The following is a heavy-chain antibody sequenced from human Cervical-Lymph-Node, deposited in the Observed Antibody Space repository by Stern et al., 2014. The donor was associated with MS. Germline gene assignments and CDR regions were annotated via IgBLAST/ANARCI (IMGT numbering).Heavy chain of an antibody. V-gene: IGHV1-69*01. CDR2: IIPIFGTT. CDR1: GGTFSNYA. CDR3: ARNQVYYFDY. D-gene: IGHD5/OR15-5a*01. J-gene: IGHJ4*02. Sequence: VQLEESGAEVKKPGSSVKVSCKASGGTFSNYAISWVRQAPGQGLEWMGPIIPIFGTTNYAQKFQARVTITADESTSTAYMELSSLRSDDTAVYYCARNQVYYFDYWGQGTMFSVSS.